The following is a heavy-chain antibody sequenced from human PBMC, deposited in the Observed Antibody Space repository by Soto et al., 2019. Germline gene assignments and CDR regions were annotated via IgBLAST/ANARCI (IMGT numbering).Heavy chain of an antibody. J-gene: IGHJ4*02. D-gene: IGHD3-10*01. Sequence: GGSLRLSCTASGFTFSDYAMTWVRQAPGKGLEWVSTISGGSSVTYYGDSVKGRFAISRDNAKKTLFLQLNRLSAEDTATYYCAKVLSKNYYYPFDFWGQGTQVTVSS. CDR3: AKVLSKNYYYPFDF. CDR1: GFTFSDYA. V-gene: IGHV3-23*01. CDR2: ISGGSSVT.